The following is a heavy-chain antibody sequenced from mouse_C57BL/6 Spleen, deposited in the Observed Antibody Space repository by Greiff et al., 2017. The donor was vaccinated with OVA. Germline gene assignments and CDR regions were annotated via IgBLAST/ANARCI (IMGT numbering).Heavy chain of an antibody. J-gene: IGHJ4*01. CDR1: GFTFSDFY. CDR3: ARDAIYYGYPMDY. D-gene: IGHD2-1*01. V-gene: IGHV7-1*01. Sequence: EVKLVESGGGLVQSGRSLRLSCATSGFTFSDFYMEWVRQAPGKGLEWIAASRNKANDYTTEYSASVKGRFIVSRDTSQSILYLQMNALRAEDTAIYYCARDAIYYGYPMDYWGQGTSVTVAS. CDR2: SRNKANDYTT.